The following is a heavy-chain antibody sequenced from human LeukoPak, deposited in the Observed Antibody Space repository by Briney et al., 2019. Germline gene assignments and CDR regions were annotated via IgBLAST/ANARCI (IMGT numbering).Heavy chain of an antibody. CDR3: ARGTGARGGSGTCALNY. V-gene: IGHV5-51*01. D-gene: IGHD3-10*01. CDR1: GYTFVTYW. Sequence: PGESLKISCKTSGYTFVTYWIAWVRQIPGKGLEWMGIINPGDSDTRYSPSFQGQVTISADNSISTAYLQWSSLKASDAAMYYCARGTGARGGSGTCALNYWGQGTLVT. CDR2: INPGDSDT. J-gene: IGHJ4*02.